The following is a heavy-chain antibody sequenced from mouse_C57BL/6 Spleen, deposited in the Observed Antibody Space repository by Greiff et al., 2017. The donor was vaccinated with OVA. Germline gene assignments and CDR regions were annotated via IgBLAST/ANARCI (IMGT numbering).Heavy chain of an antibody. CDR1: GYTFTSYG. J-gene: IGHJ2*01. CDR3: ARDSSGVLDY. V-gene: IGHV1-81*01. Sequence: VQLVESGAELARPGASVKLSCKASGYTFTSYGISWVKQRTGQGLEWIGEIYPRSGNTYYNEKFKGKATLTADKSSSTAYMELRSLTSEDSAVYFCARDSSGVLDYWGQGTTLTVSS. CDR2: IYPRSGNT. D-gene: IGHD3-2*02.